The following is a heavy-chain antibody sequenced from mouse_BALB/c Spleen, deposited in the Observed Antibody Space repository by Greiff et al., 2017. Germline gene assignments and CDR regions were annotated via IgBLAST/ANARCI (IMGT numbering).Heavy chain of an antibody. CDR2: ISYSGST. J-gene: IGHJ3*01. D-gene: IGHD2-2*01. CDR1: GDSITSGY. Sequence: VQLQQSGPSLVKPSQTLSLTCAVTGDSITSGYWNWIRKYPGNKLEYMGYISYSGSTYYNPSLKSRISITRDTSKNQYYLQLNSVTTEDTATYYCARDNGYDAAWFAYWGQGTLVTVSA. V-gene: IGHV3-8*02. CDR3: ARDNGYDAAWFAY.